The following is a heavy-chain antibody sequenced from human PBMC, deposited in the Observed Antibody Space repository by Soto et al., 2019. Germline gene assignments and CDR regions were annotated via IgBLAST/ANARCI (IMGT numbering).Heavy chain of an antibody. CDR3: AKDSDTAEGRRFDY. CDR1: GFTFRSYA. J-gene: IGHJ4*02. D-gene: IGHD5-18*01. Sequence: LRLSCAASGFTFRSYAMSWVRQAPGKGLEWASAISGSGGSTYYADSVKGRFTISRDNSKNTLYVQMNSLRAEDTAVYYCAKDSDTAEGRRFDYWCQGTLVTVSS. V-gene: IGHV3-23*01. CDR2: ISGSGGST.